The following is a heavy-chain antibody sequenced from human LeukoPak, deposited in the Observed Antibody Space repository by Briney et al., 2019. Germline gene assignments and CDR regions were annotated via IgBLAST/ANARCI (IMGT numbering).Heavy chain of an antibody. D-gene: IGHD3-22*01. Sequence: PSETLSLTCAVSGGSISSNNWWSWVRQPPEKGLEWIGEIFHSGGTSYNPSLKSRVTISVDKPKNQFSLKLSSVTAADTAVYYCARVLSGSNFDYWGQGTLVTVSS. CDR3: ARVLSGSNFDY. CDR2: IFHSGGT. J-gene: IGHJ4*02. V-gene: IGHV4-4*02. CDR1: GGSISSNNW.